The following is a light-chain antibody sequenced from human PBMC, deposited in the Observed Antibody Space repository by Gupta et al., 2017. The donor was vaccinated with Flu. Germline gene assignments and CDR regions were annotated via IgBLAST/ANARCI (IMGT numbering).Light chain of an antibody. CDR1: NSGIGAGYD. CDR2: SNT. V-gene: IGLV1-40*03. Sequence: TMSCTGTNSGIGAGYDVSWYQVLPGTAPKLLIYSNTNRPSGVPDRFSGSKSGASASLAIAGLQADDEADYYCQSFDSTLSGSWVFGGGTKLTVL. CDR3: QSFDSTLSGSWV. J-gene: IGLJ3*02.